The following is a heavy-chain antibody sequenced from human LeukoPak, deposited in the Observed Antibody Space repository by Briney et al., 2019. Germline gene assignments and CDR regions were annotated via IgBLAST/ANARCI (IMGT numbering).Heavy chain of an antibody. V-gene: IGHV1-46*01. D-gene: IGHD3-22*01. CDR1: GYTFTSYY. J-gene: IGHJ4*02. CDR3: PRDPGKGYYYDSSGYYYFDY. CDR2: INPSGGST. Sequence: ASVKVSCKASGYTFTSYYMHWVRQAPGQGLEWMGIINPSGGSTSYAQKFLGRVTMTRETSTSTVYMELSSLRSEDTAVYYCPRDPGKGYYYDSSGYYYFDYWGQGTLVTVSS.